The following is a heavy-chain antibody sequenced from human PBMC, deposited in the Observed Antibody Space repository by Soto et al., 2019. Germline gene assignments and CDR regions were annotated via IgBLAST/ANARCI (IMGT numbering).Heavy chain of an antibody. V-gene: IGHV4-34*01. CDR2: INHSGST. CDR3: AKEGSDFWTGYDAYFAY. CDR1: GGSFSGYY. D-gene: IGHD3-3*01. Sequence: PSETLSLTCAVYGGSFSGYYWSWIRQPPGKGLEWIGEINHSGSTNYNPSLKSRVSISVDTSKNQFSLKLSSVTAADTAVYYCAKEGSDFWTGYDAYFAYWGKGTLVTVSS. J-gene: IGHJ4*02.